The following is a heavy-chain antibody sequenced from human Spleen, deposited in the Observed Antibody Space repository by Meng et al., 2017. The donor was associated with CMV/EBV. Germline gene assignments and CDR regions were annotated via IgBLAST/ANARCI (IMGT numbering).Heavy chain of an antibody. V-gene: IGHV4-4*02. J-gene: IGHJ4*02. Sequence: VSCGSIGGSNWWSWVRQPPGKGLEWIGEIYHSGRTSYNPSLKSRVTISVDKSKNQFSLKLSSVTAADTAVYYCARRIAARPTRLFDYWGQGTLVTVSS. CDR1: CGSIGGSNW. D-gene: IGHD6-6*01. CDR3: ARRIAARPTRLFDY. CDR2: IYHSGRT.